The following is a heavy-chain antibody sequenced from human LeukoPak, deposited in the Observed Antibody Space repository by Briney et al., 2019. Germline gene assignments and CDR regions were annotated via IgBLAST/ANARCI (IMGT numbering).Heavy chain of an antibody. V-gene: IGHV4-59*01. D-gene: IGHD3-3*01. CDR1: GGSISSYY. CDR2: IYYSGST. Sequence: NPSETLSLTCTVSGGSISSYYWSWIRQPPGKGLEWIGYIYYSGSTNCNPSLKSRVTISVDTSKNQFSLKLTSVTAADTAVYYCARGVPEYYDFWSGYFYYFDYWGQGTLVTVSS. CDR3: ARGVPEYYDFWSGYFYYFDY. J-gene: IGHJ4*02.